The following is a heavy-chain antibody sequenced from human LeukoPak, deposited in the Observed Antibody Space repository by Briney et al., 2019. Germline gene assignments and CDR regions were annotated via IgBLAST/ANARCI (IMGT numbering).Heavy chain of an antibody. J-gene: IGHJ4*02. CDR1: GFTFSSYW. CDR3: ARVSVCARCHFDS. CDR2: INTDGSST. D-gene: IGHD5/OR15-5a*01. Sequence: PGGSLRLSCAAAGFTFSSYWMHWVRQAPGKGLVWVSRINTDGSSTIYADSVKGRFTISRDNAKNTLYLQMNSLRGDDTAVYYCARVSVCARCHFDSWGQGTLVTVSS. V-gene: IGHV3-74*01.